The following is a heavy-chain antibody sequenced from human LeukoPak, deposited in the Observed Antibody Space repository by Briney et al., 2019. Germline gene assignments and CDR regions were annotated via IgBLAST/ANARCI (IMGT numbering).Heavy chain of an antibody. V-gene: IGHV1-69*13. CDR2: IIPIFGTA. CDR3: ARAPCSSTSCYSDLNWFDP. Sequence: ASVKVSCKASGGTFSSYAISWVRQAPGQGLEWMGGIIPIFGTANYAQKFQGRVTITADESTSTAYMELSSLRSEDTAVYYCARAPCSSTSCYSDLNWFDPWGQGTLVTVSS. J-gene: IGHJ5*02. D-gene: IGHD2-2*01. CDR1: GGTFSSYA.